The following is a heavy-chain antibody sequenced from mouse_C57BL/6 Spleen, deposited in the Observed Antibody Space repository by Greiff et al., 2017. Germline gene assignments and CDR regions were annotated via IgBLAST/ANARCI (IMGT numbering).Heavy chain of an antibody. CDR1: GYTFTSYG. Sequence: VKLQQSGAELARPGASVKLSCKASGYTFTSYGISWVKQRTGQGLEWIGEIYPRSGNTYYNEKFKGKATLTADKSSSTAYMELRSLTSEDSAVYFCAREEKDYAMDYWGQGTSVTVSS. CDR2: IYPRSGNT. V-gene: IGHV1-81*01. J-gene: IGHJ4*01. CDR3: AREEKDYAMDY.